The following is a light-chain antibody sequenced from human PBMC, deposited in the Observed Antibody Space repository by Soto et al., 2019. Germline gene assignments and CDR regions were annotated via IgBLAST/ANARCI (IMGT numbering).Light chain of an antibody. CDR1: KNINTW. J-gene: IGKJ4*01. CDR2: DAS. Sequence: DIQMTQSPSTLSSSLGDRVTITCRASKNINTWVAWYQQKPGKAPKLLIYDASSLESGVPSRVSVSGSGTEFTLTISSLKTEDFATYDCQQRYSTTLTFCGGTKVDIK. CDR3: QQRYSTTLT. V-gene: IGKV1-5*01.